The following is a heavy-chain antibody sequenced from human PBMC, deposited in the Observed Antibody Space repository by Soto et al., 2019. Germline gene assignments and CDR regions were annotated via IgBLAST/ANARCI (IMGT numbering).Heavy chain of an antibody. V-gene: IGHV3-23*01. CDR2: ISGSGTSI. CDR3: AKDARRTGLLGQWVG. Sequence: EEPLLESGGGLIQPGGSLRLSCAASGFTFYNYAMAWVRQAPGKGLEWVSSISGSGTSIYYSASVKGRFTISRDNSKDTLFLQMNSLRVEDTALYYCAKDARRTGLLGQWVGWGQGTLVTVSS. J-gene: IGHJ4*02. D-gene: IGHD1-26*01. CDR1: GFTFYNYA.